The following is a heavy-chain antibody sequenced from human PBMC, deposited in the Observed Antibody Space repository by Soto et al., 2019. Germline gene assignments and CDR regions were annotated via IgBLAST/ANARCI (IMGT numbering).Heavy chain of an antibody. CDR1: GYSISSGYH. D-gene: IGHD2-15*01. J-gene: IGHJ3*02. CDR2: VHYSGNT. V-gene: IGHV4-38-2*02. Sequence: SETLSLTCTVSGYSISSGYHWAWIRQPPGKGLEWLGSVHYSGNTYYNPSLKSRLTISVDKSKNQFSLNLSSVTAADTAVYFCARYCSGGTCQYAFDIWGQGTMVTVSS. CDR3: ARYCSGGTCQYAFDI.